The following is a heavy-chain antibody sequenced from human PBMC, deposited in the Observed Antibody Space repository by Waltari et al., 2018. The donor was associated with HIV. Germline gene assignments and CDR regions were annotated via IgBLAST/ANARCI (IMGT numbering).Heavy chain of an antibody. J-gene: IGHJ4*02. D-gene: IGHD1-26*01. CDR3: ARTNGATTGDY. CDR2: INAYDGNT. CDR1: GYTFTSYG. V-gene: IGHV1-18*01. Sequence: QVQLVQSGAEVKKPGASVKVSCKASGYTFTSYGITWVRQAPGQGLEWMGWINAYDGNTRLAHNRQGRVTMTTDTSTTTAYVELRRLRSDDTAVYYCARTNGATTGDYWGQGTLVTVSS.